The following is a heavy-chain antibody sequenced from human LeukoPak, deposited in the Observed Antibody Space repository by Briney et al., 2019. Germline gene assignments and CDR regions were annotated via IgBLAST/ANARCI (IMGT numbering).Heavy chain of an antibody. CDR1: GYTFTSYF. CDR2: INPSGGST. CDR3: ATRMGY. J-gene: IGHJ4*02. D-gene: IGHD1-14*01. V-gene: IGHV1-46*01. Sequence: GSVKVSCKTSGYTFTSYFLHWVRQAPGQGLEWMGIINPSGGSTTYAQKFQGRVTMTRDTSTSTVYMELSSLRSEDTAVYYCATRMGYWGQGTLVTVSS.